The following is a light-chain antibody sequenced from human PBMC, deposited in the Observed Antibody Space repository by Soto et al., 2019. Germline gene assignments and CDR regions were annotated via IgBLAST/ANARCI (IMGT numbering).Light chain of an antibody. CDR2: EVS. CDR3: SSYTSSSTPLV. V-gene: IGLV2-14*01. Sequence: QSVLTEPACVSVSPGQSITISCTGTSSDVGGYNYVSWYQQHPGKAPKLMIYEVSNRPSGVSNRFSGSKSGNTASLTISGLQAEDEADYYCSSYTSSSTPLVFGTGTKVTVL. J-gene: IGLJ1*01. CDR1: SSDVGGYNY.